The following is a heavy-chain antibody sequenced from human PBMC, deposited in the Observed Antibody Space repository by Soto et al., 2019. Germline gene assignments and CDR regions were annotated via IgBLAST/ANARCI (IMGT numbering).Heavy chain of an antibody. V-gene: IGHV1-18*01. J-gene: IGHJ4*02. D-gene: IGHD3-10*01. CDR3: ARDPRIILVRGLILAPTPRMIPLDY. Sequence: GASVKVSCKTSGYRFSGYGISWVRQAPGQGLEWIGWISGYNGNTNYAQRLQGRVTMATDTSTSTVYMELSSLRSDDTAIYYCARDPRIILVRGLILAPTPRMIPLDYWGQGTRVTVSS. CDR2: ISGYNGNT. CDR1: GYRFSGYG.